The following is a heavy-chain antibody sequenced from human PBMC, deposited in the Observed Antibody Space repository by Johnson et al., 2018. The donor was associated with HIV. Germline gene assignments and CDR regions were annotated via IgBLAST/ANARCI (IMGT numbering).Heavy chain of an antibody. CDR1: VFTFSNNA. Sequence: QVQLVESGGGVVQPGRSLRLSCAASVFTFSNNAIHWVRQAPGKGLEWVAVISYDGSNKYYADSVKGRFTISRDNSKNTLYLQMNSLRAEDTAVYYCARENWGQRMNAFDIWGQGTMVTVSS. V-gene: IGHV3-30*04. J-gene: IGHJ3*02. D-gene: IGHD7-27*01. CDR3: ARENWGQRMNAFDI. CDR2: ISYDGSNK.